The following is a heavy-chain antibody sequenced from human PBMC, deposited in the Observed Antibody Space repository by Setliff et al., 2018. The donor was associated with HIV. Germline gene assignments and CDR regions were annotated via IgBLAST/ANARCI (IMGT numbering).Heavy chain of an antibody. CDR2: INPKSDGT. Sequence: ASVKVSCKASGYTFTSYGISWVRQAPGQGIEWMGWINPKSDGTNYAQKFQGVITMTRDTSISTAYMELSSLISDDTAVYYCARGRDYYDTSGYYQYYFDYGGQGTLVTVSS. J-gene: IGHJ4*02. CDR1: GYTFTSYG. CDR3: ARGRDYYDTSGYYQYYFDY. V-gene: IGHV1-2*02. D-gene: IGHD3-22*01.